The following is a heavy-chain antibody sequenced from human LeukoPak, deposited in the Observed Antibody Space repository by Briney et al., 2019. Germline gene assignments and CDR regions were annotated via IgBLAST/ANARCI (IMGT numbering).Heavy chain of an antibody. CDR3: AREYIRLSGRAFDI. CDR2: ISSGSSTI. J-gene: IGHJ3*02. CDR1: GFTFSTYN. D-gene: IGHD6-6*01. Sequence: GGSLRLSCAASGFTFSTYNMNWVRQAPGKGLEWLSYISSGSSTIYYADSVKGRFTISRDNAKNSLYLQMNSLRAEDTAVYYCAREYIRLSGRAFDIWGQGTMVTVSS. V-gene: IGHV3-48*04.